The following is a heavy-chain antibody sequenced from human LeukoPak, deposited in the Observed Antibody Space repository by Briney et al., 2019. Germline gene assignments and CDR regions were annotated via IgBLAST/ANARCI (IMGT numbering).Heavy chain of an antibody. D-gene: IGHD6-6*01. CDR2: ISAYNGNT. J-gene: IGHJ4*02. Sequence: ASVKVSCKASGYTFTSYGISWVRQAPGQGLEWMGWISAYNGNTNYAQKLQGRVTMTTDTSTSTAYMELSSLRSEDTAVCYCAKDWAFLSSSPFDYWGQGTLVTVSS. CDR3: AKDWAFLSSSPFDY. V-gene: IGHV1-18*01. CDR1: GYTFTSYG.